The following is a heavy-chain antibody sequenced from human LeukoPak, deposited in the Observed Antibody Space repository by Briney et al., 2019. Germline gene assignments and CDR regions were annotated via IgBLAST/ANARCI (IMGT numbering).Heavy chain of an antibody. D-gene: IGHD6-6*01. Sequence: PSETRSLTCTVSGGSISSYYWSWIRQPPGKGLEWIGYIYYSGSTNYNPSLKSRVTISVDTSKNQFSLKLSSVTAADTAVYYCARGGSSSSPYYFDYWGQGTLVTVSS. V-gene: IGHV4-59*01. CDR2: IYYSGST. CDR1: GGSISSYY. J-gene: IGHJ4*02. CDR3: ARGGSSSSPYYFDY.